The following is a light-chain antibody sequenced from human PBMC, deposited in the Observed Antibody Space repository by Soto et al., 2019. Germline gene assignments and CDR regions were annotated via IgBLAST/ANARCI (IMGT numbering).Light chain of an antibody. CDR1: NSNLGAGYD. CDR3: NSYSSTSFYV. CDR2: GNR. V-gene: IGLV1-40*01. Sequence: QSVLTQPPSVSGAPGQRVTISCTGNNSNLGAGYDVHWYQQLPGAAPKLVIFGNRNRPSGVPERFSGSKSGTSASLAITGLQAEDEAEYYCNSYSSTSFYVFGTGTKLTVL. J-gene: IGLJ1*01.